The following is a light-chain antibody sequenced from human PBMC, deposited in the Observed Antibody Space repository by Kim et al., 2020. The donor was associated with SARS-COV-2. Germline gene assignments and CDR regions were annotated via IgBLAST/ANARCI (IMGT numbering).Light chain of an antibody. CDR2: GAS. Sequence: WSPESKATLTCRARQTVRTNYVAWYQHKPGQAHRLLILGASSRATGVPDRFRGSGFGTDFTLTISRLEPEDFAMYYCHQYGSSPNTFGQGTKLEI. CDR1: QTVRTNY. CDR3: HQYGSSPNT. J-gene: IGKJ2*01. V-gene: IGKV3-20*01.